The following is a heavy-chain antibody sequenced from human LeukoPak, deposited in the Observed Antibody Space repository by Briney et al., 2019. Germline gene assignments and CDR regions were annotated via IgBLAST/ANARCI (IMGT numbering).Heavy chain of an antibody. Sequence: GGSLRLSCAASGFTFNNYAMSWVRQAPGKGLEWVAVISYDGSNKYYADSVKGRFTISRDNSKNTLYLQMNSLRAEDTAVYYCTAEVVTHFDYWGQGTLVTVST. CDR2: ISYDGSNK. CDR3: TAEVVTHFDY. J-gene: IGHJ4*02. D-gene: IGHD2-15*01. V-gene: IGHV3-30-3*01. CDR1: GFTFNNYA.